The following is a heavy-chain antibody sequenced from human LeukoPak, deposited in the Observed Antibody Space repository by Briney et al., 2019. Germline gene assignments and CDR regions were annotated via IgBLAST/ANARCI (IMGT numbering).Heavy chain of an antibody. CDR1: GGSISSSSYY. CDR3: ARVDGDGYNIPDY. CDR2: INHSGNT. J-gene: IGHJ4*02. V-gene: IGHV4-39*07. D-gene: IGHD5-24*01. Sequence: PSETLSLTCTVSGGSISSSSYYWGWIRQPPGKGLEWIGEINHSGNTNYNPSLKSRVTISVDPSKNQFSLKLSSVTAADTAVYYCARVDGDGYNIPDYWGQGTLVTVSS.